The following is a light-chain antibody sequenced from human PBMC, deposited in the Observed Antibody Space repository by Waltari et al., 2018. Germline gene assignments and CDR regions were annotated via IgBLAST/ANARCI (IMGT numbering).Light chain of an antibody. CDR1: PNINNF. V-gene: IGKV1-39*01. CDR3: QEGSSVRPT. Sequence: DIQMTQSPSSLSASIGDRVTITCRASPNINNFLSWYQQKVGKAPKLLIYGASTLLPGVPSRFTGSGSGTDYALTITSLQAEDVATYYCQEGSSVRPTFGQGTKVEVK. J-gene: IGKJ1*01. CDR2: GAS.